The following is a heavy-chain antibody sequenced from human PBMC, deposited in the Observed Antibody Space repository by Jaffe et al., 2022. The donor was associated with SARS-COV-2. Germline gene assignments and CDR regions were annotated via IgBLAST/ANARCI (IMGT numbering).Heavy chain of an antibody. J-gene: IGHJ6*02. CDR2: IYYSGST. V-gene: IGHV4-39*01. CDR3: ARQKGSGSYYGMDV. Sequence: QLQLQESGPGLVKPSETLSLTCTVSGGSISSSSYYWGWIRQPPGKGLEWIGSIYYSGSTYYNPSLKSRVTISVDTSKNQFSLKLSSVTAADTAVYYCARQKGSGSYYGMDVWGQGTTVTVSS. D-gene: IGHD2-15*01. CDR1: GGSISSSSYY.